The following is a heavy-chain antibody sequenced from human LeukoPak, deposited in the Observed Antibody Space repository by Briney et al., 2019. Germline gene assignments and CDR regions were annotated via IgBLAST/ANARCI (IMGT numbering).Heavy chain of an antibody. CDR3: ARIRGFGADYYYYYMDV. D-gene: IGHD3-10*01. J-gene: IGHJ6*03. Sequence: PSETLSLTCAVSGGSISSRNWWSWVRQPPGKGLEWIAEIHHSGSTNYNPSLKRRVTISVDKSKNQFSLKLSSVTAADTAAYYCARIRGFGADYYYYYMDVWGKGTTVTVSS. V-gene: IGHV4-4*02. CDR2: IHHSGST. CDR1: GGSISSRNW.